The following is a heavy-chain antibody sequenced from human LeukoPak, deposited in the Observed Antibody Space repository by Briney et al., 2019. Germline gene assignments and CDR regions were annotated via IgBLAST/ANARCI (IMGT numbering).Heavy chain of an antibody. CDR2: INPNSGGT. CDR3: ARVWSEDYVWGSYRPDDAFDI. Sequence: GASVKVSCKASGYTFTGYYMHWVRQAPGQGLEWMGWINPNSGGTNYAQKFQGRVTMTRDTSISTAYMELSRLRSDDTAVYYCARVWSEDYVWGSYRPDDAFDIWGQGTMVTVSS. V-gene: IGHV1-2*02. J-gene: IGHJ3*02. CDR1: GYTFTGYY. D-gene: IGHD3-16*02.